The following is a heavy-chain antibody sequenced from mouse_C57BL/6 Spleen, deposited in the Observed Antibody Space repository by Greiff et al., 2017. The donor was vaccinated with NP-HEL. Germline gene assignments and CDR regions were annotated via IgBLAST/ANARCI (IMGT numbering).Heavy chain of an antibody. D-gene: IGHD1-1*01. CDR1: GYTFTSYW. J-gene: IGHJ3*01. Sequence: VQLQQPGAELVKPGASVKLSCKASGYTFTSYWMHWVKRRPGRGLGWIGRIDPNSGGTKYNEKFKSKATLTVDKPSSTAYMQLSSLTSEDSAVYYCARLYGSSYGFAYWGQGTLVTVSA. V-gene: IGHV1-72*01. CDR2: IDPNSGGT. CDR3: ARLYGSSYGFAY.